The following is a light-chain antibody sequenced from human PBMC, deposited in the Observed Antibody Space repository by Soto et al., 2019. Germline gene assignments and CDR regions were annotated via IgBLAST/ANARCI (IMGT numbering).Light chain of an antibody. Sequence: QSVLTQPPSASGSPGQSVTISCTGTSSDVGGYNYVSWYQQHPGKAPKLMIYEVIKRPSGVPDRFSGCRSGNTASLTVSGLQGEDEADYYCSSYAGSNNPVFGGGTQLTVL. J-gene: IGLJ2*01. CDR1: SSDVGGYNY. V-gene: IGLV2-8*01. CDR3: SSYAGSNNPV. CDR2: EVI.